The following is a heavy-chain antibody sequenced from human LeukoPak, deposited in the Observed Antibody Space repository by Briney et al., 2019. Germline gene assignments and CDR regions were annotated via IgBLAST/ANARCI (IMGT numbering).Heavy chain of an antibody. J-gene: IGHJ4*02. CDR1: GYTFTRYA. D-gene: IGHD3-16*01. CDR3: ARHDNDDDFDY. V-gene: IGHV7-4-1*02. CDR2: INMYTANP. Sequence: ASVTVSCKASGYTFTRYAINWLRQAPGQGLEWMGWINMYTANPAYAQGFTERFVYSLDTSVTTAYLQISNLKTEDTAVYYCARHDNDDDFDYWGQGTLVTVSS.